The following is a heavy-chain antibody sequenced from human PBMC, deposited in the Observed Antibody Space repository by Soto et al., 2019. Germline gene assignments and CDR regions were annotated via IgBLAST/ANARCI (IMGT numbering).Heavy chain of an antibody. CDR3: ARGLNYYDSSGYYFDY. J-gene: IGHJ4*02. CDR1: GFTFSSYG. V-gene: IGHV3-33*01. D-gene: IGHD3-22*01. Sequence: GGSLRLSCAASGFTFSSYGMHWVRQAPGKGLEWVAVIWYDGSNKYYADSVKGRFTISRDNSKNTLYLQMNSLRAEDTAVYYCARGLNYYDSSGYYFDYWGQGTLVTVSS. CDR2: IWYDGSNK.